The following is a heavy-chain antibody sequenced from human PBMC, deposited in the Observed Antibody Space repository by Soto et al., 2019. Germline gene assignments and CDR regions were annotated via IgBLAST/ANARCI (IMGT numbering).Heavy chain of an antibody. Sequence: SETLSLTCTVSGGSISSGDYYWSWIRQPPGKGLEWIGYIYYSGSTYYNPSLKSRDTISVDTSKNQFSLKLSSVTAADTVVYYCARVGSNYDFWSGYYSYGMDVWGQGTTVTVSS. D-gene: IGHD3-3*01. CDR3: ARVGSNYDFWSGYYSYGMDV. V-gene: IGHV4-30-4*01. CDR2: IYYSGST. CDR1: GGSISSGDYY. J-gene: IGHJ6*02.